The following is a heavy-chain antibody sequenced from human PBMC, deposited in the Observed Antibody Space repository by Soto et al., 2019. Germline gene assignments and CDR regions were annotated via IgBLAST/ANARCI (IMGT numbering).Heavy chain of an antibody. CDR1: GGSFGKSA. D-gene: IGHD1-26*01. CDR3: ARAIKRWEVHQYFDS. Sequence: QVQLVQSGAEVKKPGSSVKVSCKASGGSFGKSAINWVRQTPGQGLEWLGGFIPVYRTLNYAQKFQGRVTITADESTGTAYMTLSSLASDDTAVYYCARAIKRWEVHQYFDSWGQGTLLSVFS. CDR2: FIPVYRTL. J-gene: IGHJ4*02. V-gene: IGHV1-69*01.